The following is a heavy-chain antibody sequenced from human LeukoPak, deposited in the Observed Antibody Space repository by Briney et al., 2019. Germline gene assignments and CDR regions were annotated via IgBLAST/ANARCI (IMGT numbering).Heavy chain of an antibody. V-gene: IGHV3-74*01. CDR2: INSDGSYT. Sequence: GGSLRLSCVASGFSFSNYGMYWGRQAPGKGLVWVSRINSDGSYTDYADSAKGRFTISRDNAKDTLYLQMNSLRADDTAVYYCARADNWQSGGAWGQGTLVTVSS. J-gene: IGHJ5*02. D-gene: IGHD1-1*01. CDR3: ARADNWQSGGA. CDR1: GFSFSNYG.